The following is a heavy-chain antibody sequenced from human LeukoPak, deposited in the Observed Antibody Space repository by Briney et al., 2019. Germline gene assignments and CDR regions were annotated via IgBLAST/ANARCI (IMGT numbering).Heavy chain of an antibody. Sequence: SQTLSLTCAISGDSVSSNSSWNWLRQSPSRGLEWLGRTYYRSKWYNDYVVSVKSRININPDTSKNQFSLQLNSVTPEDTAVYYCARGGQGDGYSADEAFDIWGQGTMVTVS. D-gene: IGHD5-18*01. CDR3: ARGGQGDGYSADEAFDI. CDR1: GDSVSSNSS. J-gene: IGHJ3*02. V-gene: IGHV6-1*01. CDR2: TYYRSKWYN.